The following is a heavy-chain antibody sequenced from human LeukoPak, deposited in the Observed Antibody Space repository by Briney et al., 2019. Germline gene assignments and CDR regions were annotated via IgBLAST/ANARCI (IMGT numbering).Heavy chain of an antibody. J-gene: IGHJ5*02. CDR3: ARVDHYDFWVFP. CDR2: ISYSGST. Sequence: PSETLSLTCIVSGGSIITDRYYWGWIRQPPGQGLEWIGSISYSGSTYYSPSLKSRVIISVDTSKNQFSLKLSSVTAADTAVYYCARVDHYDFWVFPWGQGTLVTVSS. D-gene: IGHD3-3*01. V-gene: IGHV4-39*07. CDR1: GGSIITDRYY.